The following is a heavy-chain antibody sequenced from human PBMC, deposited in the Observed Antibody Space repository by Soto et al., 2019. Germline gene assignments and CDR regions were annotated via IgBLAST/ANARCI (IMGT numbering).Heavy chain of an antibody. CDR3: AKDRRVVATSYDAFDI. V-gene: IGHV3-30*18. Sequence: QVQLVESGGGVVQPGRSLRLSCAASGFTVSSYGMHWVRQAPGKGLEWVAVISYDGSNKYYADSVKGRFTISRDNSKNTLYLQMNSLRAEDTAVYYCAKDRRVVATSYDAFDIWGQGTMVTVSS. D-gene: IGHD2-15*01. CDR2: ISYDGSNK. J-gene: IGHJ3*02. CDR1: GFTVSSYG.